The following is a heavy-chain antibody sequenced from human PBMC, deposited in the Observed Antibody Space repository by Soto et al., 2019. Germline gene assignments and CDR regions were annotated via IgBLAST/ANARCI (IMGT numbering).Heavy chain of an antibody. V-gene: IGHV3-23*01. D-gene: IGHD3-3*01. Sequence: GGSLRLSCAAAGCTFISYAMSWVRQAPGKGLEWVSAISGSGGSTYYADSVKGRFTISRDNSKNTLYLQMNSLRAEDTAVYYCANDFWSGYAPGAFDIWGQGTMVTVSS. CDR2: ISGSGGST. J-gene: IGHJ3*02. CDR1: GCTFISYA. CDR3: ANDFWSGYAPGAFDI.